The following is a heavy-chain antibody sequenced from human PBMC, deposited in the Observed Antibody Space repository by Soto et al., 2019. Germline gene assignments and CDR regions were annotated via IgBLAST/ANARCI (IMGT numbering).Heavy chain of an antibody. Sequence: QLQLQESGPGLVKPSETLSLTCTVSGGSISSSSYYWGWIRQPPGKGLEWIGSIYYSGSTYYNPSLKSRVTISVDTSKNQFSLKLSSVTAADTAVYYCASPSTGYSSGWRWFDPWGQGTLVTVSS. CDR2: IYYSGST. D-gene: IGHD6-19*01. CDR3: ASPSTGYSSGWRWFDP. J-gene: IGHJ5*02. V-gene: IGHV4-39*01. CDR1: GGSISSSSYY.